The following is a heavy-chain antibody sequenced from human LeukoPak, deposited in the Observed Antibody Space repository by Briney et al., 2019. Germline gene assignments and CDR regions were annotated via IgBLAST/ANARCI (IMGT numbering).Heavy chain of an antibody. V-gene: IGHV3-7*01. Sequence: AGGSLRLSCAASAFTFSSYWMSWVRQAPGKGLEWVANMKEDGGEINYVDSVKGRFTISRDNAKNSLFLQMNSLRVEDTAVYYCARDRGYSTFDYWGRGTLVTVSS. CDR2: MKEDGGEI. CDR3: ARDRGYSTFDY. J-gene: IGHJ4*02. CDR1: AFTFSSYW. D-gene: IGHD4-23*01.